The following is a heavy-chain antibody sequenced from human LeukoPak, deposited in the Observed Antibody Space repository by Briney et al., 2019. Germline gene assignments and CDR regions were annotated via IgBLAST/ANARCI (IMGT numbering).Heavy chain of an antibody. V-gene: IGHV3-21*01. CDR3: ARDKPNFPLYRPYGSGSFDY. J-gene: IGHJ4*02. CDR1: GFSFSTYS. Sequence: PGGSLRLSCAASGFSFSTYSMSWVRQAPGKGLEWVSAISDDSNYIYYADSVEGRFTISRDNSKNTLYLQMNSLRAEDTAVYYCARDKPNFPLYRPYGSGSFDYWGQGTLVTVSS. CDR2: ISDDSNYI. D-gene: IGHD3-10*01.